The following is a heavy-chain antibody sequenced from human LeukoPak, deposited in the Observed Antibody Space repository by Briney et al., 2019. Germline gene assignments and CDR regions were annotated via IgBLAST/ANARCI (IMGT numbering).Heavy chain of an antibody. CDR1: GFTFSNYA. Sequence: PGGSLRLSCAASGFTFSNYAMNWVRQAPGKGLEWVSTISGVGGSTYYAESVKGRFTIARANSKNTVYLQMNSMRVEDTAIYYCAKRADGCSGVSCYYYYMDVWGKGTTVTVSS. D-gene: IGHD2-15*01. CDR3: AKRADGCSGVSCYYYYMDV. J-gene: IGHJ6*03. CDR2: ISGVGGST. V-gene: IGHV3-23*01.